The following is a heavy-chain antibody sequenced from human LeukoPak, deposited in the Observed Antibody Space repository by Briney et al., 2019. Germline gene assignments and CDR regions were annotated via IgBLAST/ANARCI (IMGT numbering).Heavy chain of an antibody. J-gene: IGHJ6*02. D-gene: IGHD2-2*01. Sequence: SETLCLTCAVYGGSFSGYYWSWIRQPPGKGLEWIGEINHSGSTNYNPSLKSRVTISVDTSKNQFSLKLSSVTAADTAVYYCARGGYCSSTSCYVARYYYYYGMDVWGQGTTVTVSS. CDR3: ARGGYCSSTSCYVARYYYYYGMDV. V-gene: IGHV4-34*01. CDR2: INHSGST. CDR1: GGSFSGYY.